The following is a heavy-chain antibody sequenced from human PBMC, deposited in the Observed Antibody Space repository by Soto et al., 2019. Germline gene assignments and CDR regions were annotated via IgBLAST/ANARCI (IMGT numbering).Heavy chain of an antibody. V-gene: IGHV4-30-4*02. CDR1: GGSISSGDYY. CDR2: IYYSGST. J-gene: IGHJ4*02. CDR3: ARLDWNAMYYFDY. D-gene: IGHD1-1*01. Sequence: SETLSLTCTVSGGSISSGDYYWSWIRQPPGKGLEWIGYIYYSGSTYYNPSLKSRVTISVDTSKNQFSLKLSSVTAADTAVYYCARLDWNAMYYFDYWGQGTLVTVSS.